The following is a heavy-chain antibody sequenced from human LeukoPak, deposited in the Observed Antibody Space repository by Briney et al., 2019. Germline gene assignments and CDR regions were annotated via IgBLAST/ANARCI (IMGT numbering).Heavy chain of an antibody. CDR1: TFTFRIYA. CDR2: IDSSGIYI. J-gene: IGHJ4*01. CDR3: ARDPDGLEDFDD. V-gene: IGHV3-21*05. Sequence: GSLRLSFGASTFTFRIYASNWVRQAPGKGLEWVSYIDSSGIYIYYADSVMGRFVIASDNAKDSLYLQMNSLRAEDTAVYYCARDPDGLEDFDDWGQGSLVHVSS. D-gene: IGHD3-3*01.